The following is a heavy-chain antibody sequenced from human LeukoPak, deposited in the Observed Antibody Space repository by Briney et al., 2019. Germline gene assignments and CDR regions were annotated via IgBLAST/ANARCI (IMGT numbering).Heavy chain of an antibody. J-gene: IGHJ3*02. CDR1: GFTFRNYA. CDR2: ISNSGGST. V-gene: IGHV3-23*01. Sequence: PGGSLRLSCAASGFTFRNYAMSWVRQAPGKGLEWVSAISNSGGSTYYADSVKGRFTISRDNSKNTLFLQMNSLRAEDTAVYFCAKGGRNDAFDICGQGTMVTVSS. CDR3: AKGGRNDAFDI. D-gene: IGHD1-14*01.